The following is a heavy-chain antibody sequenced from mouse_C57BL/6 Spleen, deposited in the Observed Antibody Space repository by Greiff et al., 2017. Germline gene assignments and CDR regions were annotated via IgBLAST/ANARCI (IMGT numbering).Heavy chain of an antibody. CDR1: GYTFTTYP. CDR3: ARSYYGSSYEYFDV. V-gene: IGHV1-47*01. CDR2: FHPYNDDT. J-gene: IGHJ1*03. Sequence: VKLQESGAELVKPGASVKMSCKASGYTFTTYPIEWMKQNHGKSLEWIGNFHPYNDDTKYNEKFKGKATLTVEKSSSTVYLELSRLTSDDSAVYYCARSYYGSSYEYFDVWGTGTTVTVSS. D-gene: IGHD1-1*01.